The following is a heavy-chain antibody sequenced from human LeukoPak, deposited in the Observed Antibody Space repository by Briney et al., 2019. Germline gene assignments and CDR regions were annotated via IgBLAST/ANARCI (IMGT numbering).Heavy chain of an antibody. CDR2: ISSSSTYI. Sequence: PGGSLRLSCAASGFTFSTYSMNWVRQAPGKGLEWVSSISSSSTYIYYADSVLGRFTISRDNAKNSLYLQMNTLRAEDTAVYYCARDPYSGSYGNYYYYYMDVWGKGTTVTISS. CDR3: ARDPYSGSYGNYYYYYMDV. CDR1: GFTFSTYS. J-gene: IGHJ6*03. D-gene: IGHD1-26*01. V-gene: IGHV3-21*01.